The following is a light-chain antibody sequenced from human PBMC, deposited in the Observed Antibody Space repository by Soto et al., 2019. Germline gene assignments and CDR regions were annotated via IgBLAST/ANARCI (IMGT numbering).Light chain of an antibody. J-gene: IGLJ2*01. CDR3: QTWGTGIVI. Sequence: QPVLTQSPSASASLGASVKLTCTLSRGHSSYAIAWHQQQPEKGPRYLMKLNSDGSHSKGDGIPDRFSGSSSGAERYLTISILQSEVEADYYCQTWGTGIVIFGGGTKLTVL. CDR2: LNSDGSH. V-gene: IGLV4-69*01. CDR1: RGHSSYA.